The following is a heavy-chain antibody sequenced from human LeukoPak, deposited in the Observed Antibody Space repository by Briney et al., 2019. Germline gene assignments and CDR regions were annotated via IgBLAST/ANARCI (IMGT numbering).Heavy chain of an antibody. Sequence: PGGSLRLSCAASGFTFSSYAMHWVRQAPGKGLEWVAVISYDGSNKYYADSVKGRFTISRDNSKNTLYLQMNSLRAEDTAVYYCARANYGSGSGGVSWGQGTLVTVSS. D-gene: IGHD3-10*01. CDR2: ISYDGSNK. CDR1: GFTFSSYA. J-gene: IGHJ5*02. V-gene: IGHV3-30-3*01. CDR3: ARANYGSGSGGVS.